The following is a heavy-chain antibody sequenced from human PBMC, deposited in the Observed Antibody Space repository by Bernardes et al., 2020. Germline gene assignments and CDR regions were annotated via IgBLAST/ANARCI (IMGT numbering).Heavy chain of an antibody. Sequence: SETLSLTCAVSGGSFSGYHWSWIRQPPGQGLEWIGEINHSGSANYNPSLKSRVTMSIDASKNQFSLNLNSVTAADTAVYYCARNGARYIVWGGYYTHWGQGTLVAVSS. J-gene: IGHJ4*02. CDR1: GGSFSGYH. D-gene: IGHD3-16*02. V-gene: IGHV4-34*01. CDR2: INHSGSA. CDR3: ARNGARYIVWGGYYTH.